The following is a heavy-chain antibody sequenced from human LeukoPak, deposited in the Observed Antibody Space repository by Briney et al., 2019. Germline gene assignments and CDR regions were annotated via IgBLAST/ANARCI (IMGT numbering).Heavy chain of an antibody. D-gene: IGHD1-26*01. V-gene: IGHV1-69*13. CDR3: ALKVGATWGTGWYFDY. CDR1: GGTFSSYA. CDR2: IIPIFGTA. J-gene: IGHJ4*02. Sequence: SVKVSCKASGGTFSSYAISWVRQAPGQGLEWMGAIIPIFGTANYAQKFEGRVTITADESTSTAYMELSSLRSEDTAVYYCALKVGATWGTGWYFDYWGQGTLVTVSS.